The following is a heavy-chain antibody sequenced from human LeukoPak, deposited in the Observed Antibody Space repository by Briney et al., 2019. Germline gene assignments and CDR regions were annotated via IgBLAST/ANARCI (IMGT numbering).Heavy chain of an antibody. V-gene: IGHV1-46*01. CDR3: ARKGSSSCFDY. Sequence: ASVTVSCKASGYTFISYQMHWVRQAPGQGLEWMGIINPTGGSTSHAQKFQGRVTMTRDTSTSTVYMELSSLRSEDTAVYYCARKGSSSCFDYWGQGTLVTVSS. J-gene: IGHJ4*02. CDR2: INPTGGST. D-gene: IGHD6-6*01. CDR1: GYTFISYQ.